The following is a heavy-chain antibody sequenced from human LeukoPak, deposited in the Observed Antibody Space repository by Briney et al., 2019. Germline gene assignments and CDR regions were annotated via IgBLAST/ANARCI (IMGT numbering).Heavy chain of an antibody. CDR2: INHSGST. CDR3: ARYSYGYRSKYYFDY. J-gene: IGHJ4*02. D-gene: IGHD5-18*01. CDR1: GGSFSGYY. Sequence: SETLSLTCAVYGGSFSGYYWSWIRQPPGKGLEWIGEINHSGSTNYNPSLKSRVTISVDTSKNQFSLKLSSVSAADTAVYYCARYSYGYRSKYYFDYWGQGTLVTVSS. V-gene: IGHV4-34*01.